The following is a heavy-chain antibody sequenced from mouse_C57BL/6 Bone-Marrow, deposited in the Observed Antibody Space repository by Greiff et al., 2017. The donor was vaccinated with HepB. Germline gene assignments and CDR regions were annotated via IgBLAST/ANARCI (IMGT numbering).Heavy chain of an antibody. D-gene: IGHD2-12*01. V-gene: IGHV7-1*01. CDR1: GFTFSDFY. CDR2: SRNKANDYTT. CDR3: ARDEIREGSCFAY. Sequence: EVMLVESGGGLVQSGRSLRLSCATSGFTFSDFYMEWVRQSPGKGLEWIAASRNKANDYTTEYSASVKGRFIVSRDTSQSILYLKMNALRAEDTAIYYCARDEIREGSCFAYWGQGTLVTVS. J-gene: IGHJ3*01.